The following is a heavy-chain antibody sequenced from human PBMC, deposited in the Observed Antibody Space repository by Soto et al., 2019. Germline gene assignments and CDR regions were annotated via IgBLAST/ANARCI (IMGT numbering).Heavy chain of an antibody. J-gene: IGHJ6*02. D-gene: IGHD1-1*01. V-gene: IGHV4-59*11. CDR2: IYYNGRP. Sequence: KSSETLSRTCTVSGGSNNSRYWTWMRQPPGKGLEWIGYIYYNGRPNYTPSLQSRVTISMDTSKNQFSLILSSVTAADSAVYYGAGMRTGSQGGGSDVWGPGTTVTVSS. CDR1: GGSNNSRY. CDR3: AGMRTGSQGGGSDV.